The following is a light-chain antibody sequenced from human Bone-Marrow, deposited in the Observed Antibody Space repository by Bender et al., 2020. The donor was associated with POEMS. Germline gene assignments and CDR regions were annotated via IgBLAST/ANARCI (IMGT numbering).Light chain of an antibody. CDR3: CSYAGSDNFVI. J-gene: IGLJ2*01. V-gene: IGLV2-11*01. CDR1: STDVSAYSC. Sequence: QSALTQPRSVSGSPRQSVTISCTGTSTDVSAYSCVYWYQHHPGEAPKLILYEVSNRPSGISNRFSGSKSGDTASLTVSGLQADDEANYYCCSYAGSDNFVIFGGGTKVTVL. CDR2: EVS.